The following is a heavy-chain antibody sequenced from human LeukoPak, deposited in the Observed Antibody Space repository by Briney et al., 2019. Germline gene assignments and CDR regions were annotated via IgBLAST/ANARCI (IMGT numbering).Heavy chain of an antibody. CDR1: GYSISRGYY. CDR3: ASGPYGSGSKIDN. CDR2: MYHSGNT. J-gene: IGHJ4*02. D-gene: IGHD3-10*01. Sequence: SETLSLTCAVSGYSISRGYYWGWIRQSPEKGLEWIGNMYHSGNTYYNTSLKSRVAISVDTSKNQFSLKLSSVTAADTAVYYYASGPYGSGSKIDNWGQGTLVTVSS. V-gene: IGHV4-38-2*01.